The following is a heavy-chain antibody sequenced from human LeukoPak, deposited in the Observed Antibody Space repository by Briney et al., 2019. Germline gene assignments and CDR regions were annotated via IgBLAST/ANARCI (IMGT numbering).Heavy chain of an antibody. CDR3: ARKSFHTSSYDY. J-gene: IGHJ4*02. CDR2: IYYSGST. D-gene: IGHD2-2*01. Sequence: SETLSLTCTVAGGSISSCYGSWLRQPPEKGLEWVGYIYYSGSTNYNPSLKGRVTISLDTSKNQFSLNLSSVTAADTAVYYCARKSFHTSSYDYWGQGALVTVSS. V-gene: IGHV4-59*01. CDR1: GGSISSCY.